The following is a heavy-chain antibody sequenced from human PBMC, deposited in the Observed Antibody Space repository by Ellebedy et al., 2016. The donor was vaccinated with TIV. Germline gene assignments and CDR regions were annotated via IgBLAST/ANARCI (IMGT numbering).Heavy chain of an antibody. D-gene: IGHD2-2*01. CDR1: GFTFSSYA. CDR2: ISGSGSST. J-gene: IGHJ3*02. Sequence: GESLKISXAASGFTFSSYAMAWVRQTPGKGLEWVSTISGSGSSTYYADSLRGRIIISRDNPKNTLYLRMSSLRAEDTALYYCAKRNSSTTSGAFHIWGQGTMVTVSS. CDR3: AKRNSSTTSGAFHI. V-gene: IGHV3-23*01.